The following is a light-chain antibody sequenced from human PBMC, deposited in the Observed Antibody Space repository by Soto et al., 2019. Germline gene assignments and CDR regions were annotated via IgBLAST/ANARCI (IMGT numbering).Light chain of an antibody. CDR1: TGAVTSGNY. Sequence: QAVVTQEPSLTVSPGGTVTLTCASGTGAVTSGNYPSWFQQKPGQPPRSLIYNTGDKQSWTPARFSGSLLGGKAALTLSGVLPEDEADYYCLLFYGGAHAVFGGGTQLTAL. J-gene: IGLJ7*02. CDR3: LLFYGGAHAV. V-gene: IGLV7-43*01. CDR2: NTG.